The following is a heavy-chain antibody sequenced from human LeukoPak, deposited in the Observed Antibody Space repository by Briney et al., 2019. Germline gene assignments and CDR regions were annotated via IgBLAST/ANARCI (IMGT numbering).Heavy chain of an antibody. V-gene: IGHV4-61*08. CDR2: IYYSGST. J-gene: IGHJ5*02. CDR3: TRRVSGSSCYFYDP. D-gene: IGHD6-13*01. Sequence: SETLSLTCTVSGGSISSGDYYWSWIRQPPGKGLEWIGYIYYSGSTNYNPSLKSRVTISVDTSKNQFSLKLSSVTAADTAVYYCTRRVSGSSCYFYDPWGQGTLVTVSS. CDR1: GGSISSGDYY.